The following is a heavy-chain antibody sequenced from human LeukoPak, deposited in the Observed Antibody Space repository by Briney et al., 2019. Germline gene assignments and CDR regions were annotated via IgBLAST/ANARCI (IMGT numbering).Heavy chain of an antibody. D-gene: IGHD6-13*01. Sequence: SETLSLTCAVYGGSFSGYYWSWIRQPPGKGLEWIGEINHSGSTNYNPSLKSRVTISVDTSKNQLSLKLSSVTAADTAVYYCARGLPGIAAAAYYFDYWGQGTLVTVSS. V-gene: IGHV4-34*01. CDR1: GGSFSGYY. J-gene: IGHJ4*02. CDR2: INHSGST. CDR3: ARGLPGIAAAAYYFDY.